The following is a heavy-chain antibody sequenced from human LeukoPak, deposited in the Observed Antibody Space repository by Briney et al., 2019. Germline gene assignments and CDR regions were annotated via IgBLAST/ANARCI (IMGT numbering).Heavy chain of an antibody. CDR2: IYTSGST. CDR1: GGSISSYY. J-gene: IGHJ4*02. V-gene: IGHV4-4*07. CDR3: ARVVVVPAAPNQLQNYFDY. Sequence: KASETLSLTCTVSGGSISSYYWSWIRQPAGKGLEWIGRIYTSGSTNYNPSLKSRVTISVDTSKNQFSLKLSSVTAADTAVYYCARVVVVPAAPNQLQNYFDYWGQGTLVTVSS. D-gene: IGHD2-2*01.